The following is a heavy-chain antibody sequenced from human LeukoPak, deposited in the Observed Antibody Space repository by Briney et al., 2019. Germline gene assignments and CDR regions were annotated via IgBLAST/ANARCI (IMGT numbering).Heavy chain of an antibody. V-gene: IGHV4-34*01. CDR3: ARGIVRYYYGSGIAGMDV. CDR2: INHSGST. J-gene: IGHJ6*04. D-gene: IGHD3-10*01. Sequence: SETLSLTCAVYGGSFSGYYWSWIRQPPGKGLEWIGEINHSGSTNYNPSLKSRVTISVDTSKNQFSLKLSSVTAADTAVYYCARGIVRYYYGSGIAGMDVWGKGTTVTVSS. CDR1: GGSFSGYY.